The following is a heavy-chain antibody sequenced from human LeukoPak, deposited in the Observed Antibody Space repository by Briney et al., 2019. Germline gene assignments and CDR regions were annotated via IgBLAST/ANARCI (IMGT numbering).Heavy chain of an antibody. CDR3: ARDCGYQCLFDY. V-gene: IGHV1-18*01. Sequence: ASVKVSCKASGYTFANYGISWVRQAPGQGLECMGWISGYNGNTNYAQKSQGRVTMTTDTSTNAPHMELRSLRSHHTAVYYCARDCGYQCLFDYWRQGTLVTVSS. CDR2: ISGYNGNT. D-gene: IGHD5-12*01. J-gene: IGHJ4*02. CDR1: GYTFANYG.